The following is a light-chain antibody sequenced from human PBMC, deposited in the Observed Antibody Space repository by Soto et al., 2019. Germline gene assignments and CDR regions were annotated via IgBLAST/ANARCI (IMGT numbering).Light chain of an antibody. CDR1: QGVSRN. J-gene: IGKJ4*01. CDR3: QQYHTWPST. CDR2: EAS. V-gene: IGKV3-15*01. Sequence: DIHMTQSPATLSVAPGDRVTFSCRASQGVSRNLAWYQHKPGQAPRLLISEASSVANGIPSRFSGSGSGTEFTLTISSLQSEDCAIYYCQQYHTWPSTFGEGTKVEIK.